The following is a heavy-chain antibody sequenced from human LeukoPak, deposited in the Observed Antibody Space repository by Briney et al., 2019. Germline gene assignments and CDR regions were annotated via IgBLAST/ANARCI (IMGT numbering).Heavy chain of an antibody. V-gene: IGHV3-11*01. CDR2: ISSSGSTI. CDR1: GFTFSDYY. D-gene: IGHD5-12*01. Sequence: KPGRSLRLSCAASGFTFSDYYMSWIRQAPGKGLEWVSYISSSGSTIYCADSVKGRFTISRDNAKNSLYLQMNSLRAEGTAVYYCARDANSGYDSRGPFDYWGQGTLVTVSS. CDR3: ARDANSGYDSRGPFDY. J-gene: IGHJ4*02.